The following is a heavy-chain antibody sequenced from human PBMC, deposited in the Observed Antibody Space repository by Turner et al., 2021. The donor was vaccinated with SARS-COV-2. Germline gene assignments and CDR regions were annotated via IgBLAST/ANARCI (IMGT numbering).Heavy chain of an antibody. CDR1: GFTVWSNY. Sequence: EGQLVESGGGFVQAGGSLRLSCAASGFTVWSNYMSWVRQAPGKGLEWVSAIYSDDSTYYADFVKGRFTISRDKSKNTLYLQMNSLSAEDTAVYYCATDLEGGRGPWGQGTLVTVSS. CDR2: IYSDDST. CDR3: ATDLEGGRGP. J-gene: IGHJ5*02. V-gene: IGHV3-66*02. D-gene: IGHD1-1*01.